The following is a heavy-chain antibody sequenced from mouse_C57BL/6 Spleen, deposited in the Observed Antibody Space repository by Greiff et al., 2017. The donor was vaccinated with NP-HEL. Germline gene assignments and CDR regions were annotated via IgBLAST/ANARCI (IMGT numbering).Heavy chain of an antibody. CDR2: ISYDGSN. D-gene: IGHD4-1*01. CDR1: GYSITSGYY. V-gene: IGHV3-6*01. CDR3: ARAWDGFAY. J-gene: IGHJ3*01. Sequence: EVHLVESGPGLVKPSQSLSLTCSVTGYSITSGYYWNWIRQFPGNKLEWMGYISYDGSNNYNPSLKNRISITRDTSKNQFFLKLNSVTTEDTATYYCARAWDGFAYWGQGTLVTVSA.